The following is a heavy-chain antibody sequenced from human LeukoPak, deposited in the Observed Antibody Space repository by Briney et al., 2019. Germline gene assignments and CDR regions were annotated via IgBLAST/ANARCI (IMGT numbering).Heavy chain of an antibody. V-gene: IGHV1-46*01. J-gene: IGHJ4*02. CDR2: INPSGGST. Sequence: GASVKVSCEASGYTFTSYYMHWVRQAPGQGLEWMGIINPSGGSTSYAQKFQGRVTMTRDTSTSTVYMELSSLRSEDTAVYYCARGSAVVVAATSGYSYGLDYWGQGTLVTVSS. CDR1: GYTFTSYY. D-gene: IGHD2-15*01. CDR3: ARGSAVVVAATSGYSYGLDY.